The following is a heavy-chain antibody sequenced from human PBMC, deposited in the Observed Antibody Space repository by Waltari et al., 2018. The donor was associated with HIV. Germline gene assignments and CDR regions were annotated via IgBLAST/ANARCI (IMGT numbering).Heavy chain of an antibody. V-gene: IGHV6-1*01. J-gene: IGHJ3*01. CDR1: GESVSSSSAT. Sequence: QVQLQQSGPGLVKPSQTLSLTCVISGESVSSSSATWNWIRQSPSRGLEWLGRAYYRSKWFIDYAVSVKSRLTINPDTSKNQFSLHLNSVTPEDTAVYFCAGGSAFNVWGRGTMVTVSS. CDR2: AYYRSKWFI. CDR3: AGGSAFNV.